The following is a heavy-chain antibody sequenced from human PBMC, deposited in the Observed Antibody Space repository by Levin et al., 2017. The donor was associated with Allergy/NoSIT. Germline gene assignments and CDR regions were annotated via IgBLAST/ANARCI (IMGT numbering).Heavy chain of an antibody. D-gene: IGHD4-17*01. Sequence: PGGSLRLSCAASGITFSSYSMNWVRQAPGKGLEWVSSIVSSRTTYIYYADSVKGRFTISRDNAKNSLFLQMNSLRAEDTGVYYCARAVDVGGDYHAFDIWGQGTMVTVSS. V-gene: IGHV3-21*01. J-gene: IGHJ3*02. CDR1: GITFSSYS. CDR2: IVSSRTTYI. CDR3: ARAVDVGGDYHAFDI.